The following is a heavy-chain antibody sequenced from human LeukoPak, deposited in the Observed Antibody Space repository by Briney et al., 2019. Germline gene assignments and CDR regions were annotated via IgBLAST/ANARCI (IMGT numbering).Heavy chain of an antibody. V-gene: IGHV4-59*01. J-gene: IGHJ3*02. CDR1: GGSISSYH. CDR2: IYYSGST. Sequence: SETLSLTCTVSGGSISSYHWSWIRQPPGKGLEWIGYIYYSGSTNYNPSLKSRVTISVDTSKNQFSLKLSSVTAADTAVYYCARDEGAGYYDSSGYNAFDIWGQGTMVTVSS. CDR3: ARDEGAGYYDSSGYNAFDI. D-gene: IGHD3-22*01.